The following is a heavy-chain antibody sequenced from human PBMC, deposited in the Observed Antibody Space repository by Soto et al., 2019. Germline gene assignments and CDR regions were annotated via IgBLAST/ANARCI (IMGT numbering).Heavy chain of an antibody. CDR2: ISAYNGNT. J-gene: IGHJ3*02. CDR1: GYTFTSSG. CDR3: ARGARIVVVADTVAFDI. D-gene: IGHD2-15*01. V-gene: IGHV1-18*01. Sequence: ASVKVSCKASGYTFTSSGISWVRQAPGQGLEWMGWISAYNGNTNYAQKLQGRVTMTTDTSTSTAYMELRSLRSDDTAVYYCARGARIVVVADTVAFDIWGQGTMVTVSS.